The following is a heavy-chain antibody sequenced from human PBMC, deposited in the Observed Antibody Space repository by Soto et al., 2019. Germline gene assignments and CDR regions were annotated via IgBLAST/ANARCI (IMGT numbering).Heavy chain of an antibody. Sequence: SETLSLTCTVSGGSVSSGSYYWSWIRQPPGKGLEWIGYIYYSGSTNYNPSLKSRVTISVDTSKNQFSLKLSSVTAADTAVYYCARDRYYDSSGYYSYFDYWGQGTLVTVSS. V-gene: IGHV4-61*01. CDR1: GGSVSSGSYY. CDR2: IYYSGST. D-gene: IGHD3-22*01. J-gene: IGHJ4*02. CDR3: ARDRYYDSSGYYSYFDY.